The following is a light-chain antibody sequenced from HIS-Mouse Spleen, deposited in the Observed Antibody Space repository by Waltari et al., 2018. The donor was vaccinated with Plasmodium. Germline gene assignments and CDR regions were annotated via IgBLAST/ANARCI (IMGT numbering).Light chain of an antibody. J-gene: IGKJ2*01. CDR1: QSVSSSY. CDR2: GAS. CDR3: QQYGSSPYT. Sequence: EIVLPQSPGTLSLSPGERAPLPCRASQSVSSSYLAWYQQKPGQAPRLLIYGASSRATGIPDRFSGSGSGTDFTLTISRLEPEDFAVYYCQQYGSSPYTFGQGTKLEIK. V-gene: IGKV3-20*01.